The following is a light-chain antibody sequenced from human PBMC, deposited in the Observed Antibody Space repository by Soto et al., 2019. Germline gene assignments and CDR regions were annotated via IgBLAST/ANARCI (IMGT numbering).Light chain of an antibody. CDR1: QSVSSSY. Sequence: ELVLTQSPGTLSLSPGERATLSCRASQSVSSSYLAWYQQKPGQAPRLLIYGASSRATGIPDRFSGSGSGTDFTLTISRLEPEDCAGYYCQQYGSSPLTFGGGTKVEIK. CDR3: QQYGSSPLT. CDR2: GAS. J-gene: IGKJ4*01. V-gene: IGKV3-20*01.